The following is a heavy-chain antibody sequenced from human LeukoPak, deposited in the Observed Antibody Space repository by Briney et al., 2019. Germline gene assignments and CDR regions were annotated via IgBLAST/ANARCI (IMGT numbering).Heavy chain of an antibody. CDR2: IYYSGST. J-gene: IGHJ4*02. Sequence: KPSETLSLTCAVYGGSFSGYYLSWIRQPPGKGLEWIGHIYYSGSTNYNPSLKSRVTISIDTSKNQFSLRLSSVTAADTAVYYCARGAAGYSYGWGQGTLVTVSS. CDR1: GGSFSGYY. D-gene: IGHD5-18*01. V-gene: IGHV4-59*01. CDR3: ARGAAGYSYG.